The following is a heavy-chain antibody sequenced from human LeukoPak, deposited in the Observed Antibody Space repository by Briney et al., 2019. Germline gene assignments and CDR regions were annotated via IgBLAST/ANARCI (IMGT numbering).Heavy chain of an antibody. CDR1: GFNFIDYS. CDR3: ARDHLYAFDS. J-gene: IGHJ4*01. CDR2: IGISSGNT. V-gene: IGHV3-21*05. Sequence: GGSLRLSCAASGFNFIDYSMNWVRQAPGKGLEWISYIGISSGNTKYADSVKGRFTISRDKARNSLYLQMNSLRVEDTAVYYCARDHLYAFDSWGHGTLVTVSS. D-gene: IGHD5/OR15-5a*01.